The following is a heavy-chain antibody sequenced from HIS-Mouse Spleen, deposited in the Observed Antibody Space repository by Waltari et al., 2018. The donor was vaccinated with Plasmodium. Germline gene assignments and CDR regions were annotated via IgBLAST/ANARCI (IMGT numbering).Heavy chain of an antibody. Sequence: QLQLQESGPGPVKPSETLSLPCTVSGGSISSSSYYWGWIRQPPGKGLEWIGSIYYSGSTYYNPSLKSRVTISVDTSKNQFSLKLSSVTAADTAVYYCARRGGSYYYFDYWGQGTLVTVSS. CDR2: IYYSGST. V-gene: IGHV4-39*01. J-gene: IGHJ4*02. CDR3: ARRGGSYYYFDY. D-gene: IGHD1-26*01. CDR1: GGSISSSSYY.